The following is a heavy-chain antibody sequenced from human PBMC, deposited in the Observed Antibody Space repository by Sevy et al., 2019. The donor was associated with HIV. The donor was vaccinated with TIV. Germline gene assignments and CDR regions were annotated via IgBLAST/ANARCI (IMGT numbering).Heavy chain of an antibody. CDR1: GFILGYYA. D-gene: IGHD4-17*01. CDR2: SSYDGGNI. Sequence: GESLKISCTASGFILGYYAMHWVRQAPGKGLEWVAVSSYDGGNIYYADSVQGRFTVSRDNSKNTLYLQMNSLRPEDTAMYYCARDFYEFGDPRGLDYWGQGVLVIVSS. J-gene: IGHJ4*02. CDR3: ARDFYEFGDPRGLDY. V-gene: IGHV3-30-3*01.